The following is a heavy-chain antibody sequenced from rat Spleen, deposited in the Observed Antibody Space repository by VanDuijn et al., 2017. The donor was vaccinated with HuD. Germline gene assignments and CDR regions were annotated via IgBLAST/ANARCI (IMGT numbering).Heavy chain of an antibody. CDR1: GFTFNNYW. J-gene: IGHJ3*01. CDR2: IDNNGGAT. CDR3: ARGRTSYNSGGGWFAY. V-gene: IGHV5-31*01. Sequence: EVQLVESGGGLVQPGRSLKLSCVASGFTFNNYWMTWIRQAPGKGLECVASIDNNGGATYYLDSVKGRFTISRDNGKSTLYLQMNSLRSEDTATYYCARGRTSYNSGGGWFAYWGQGTLVTVSS. D-gene: IGHD4-3*01.